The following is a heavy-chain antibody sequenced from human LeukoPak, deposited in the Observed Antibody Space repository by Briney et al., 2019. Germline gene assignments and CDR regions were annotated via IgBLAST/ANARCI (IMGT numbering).Heavy chain of an antibody. D-gene: IGHD6-19*01. J-gene: IGHJ4*02. CDR3: ARMSGIAVAAIWISYFDY. V-gene: IGHV3-7*03. CDR2: IKQDGSKK. CDR1: GFTFGAYY. Sequence: SGESLRLSCAASGFTFGAYYMTWVRQAPGKGLEWVANIKQDGSKKYYVASVKGRFTISRDNANNSLYLQMNSLRAEDTAVYYCARMSGIAVAAIWISYFDYWGQGTLVTVSS.